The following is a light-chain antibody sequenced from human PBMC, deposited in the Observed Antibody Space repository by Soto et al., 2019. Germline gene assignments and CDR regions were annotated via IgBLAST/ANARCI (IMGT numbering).Light chain of an antibody. V-gene: IGKV3-20*01. CDR2: GAS. J-gene: IGKJ2*01. CDR1: QSVSSSY. CDR3: PQYGSSYT. Sequence: EIVLTQSPGTLSLSPGERATLSCRASQSVSSSYLAWYQQKPGQAPRLLIYGASSRATVIPDRFSGSGSGTDFTLTIGRLEPEDFAVYYCPQYGSSYTFGQGTKLEFK.